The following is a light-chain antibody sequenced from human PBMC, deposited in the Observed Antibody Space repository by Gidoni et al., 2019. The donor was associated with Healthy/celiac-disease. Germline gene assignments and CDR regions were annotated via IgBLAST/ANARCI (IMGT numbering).Light chain of an antibody. V-gene: IGKV3-20*01. CDR1: QSVSSSY. CDR3: QQYGSSLTWT. CDR2: GAS. Sequence: DIVLTQSPGTLSLSPGERATLSCRASQSVSSSYLAWYQQKPGQAPRLLIYGASSRATGIPDRFSGSGSGTDFTLTISRLEPEDCAVYYWQQYGSSLTWTFGQGTKVEIK. J-gene: IGKJ1*01.